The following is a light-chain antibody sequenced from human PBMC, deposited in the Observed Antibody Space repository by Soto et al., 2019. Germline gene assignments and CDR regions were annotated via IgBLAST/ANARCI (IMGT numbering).Light chain of an antibody. CDR1: SNDVGAYKY. CDR3: SSCTTTTTRV. J-gene: IGLJ2*01. CDR2: DVS. Sequence: QSALTQPASVSGSPGQSITISCTGTSNDVGAYKYVSWYQQHPGKAPKLLIYDVSNRPSGVSNRFSGSKSGNTASLTISGLQAEDEADYYCSSCTTTTTRVFGGGTKVTVL. V-gene: IGLV2-14*03.